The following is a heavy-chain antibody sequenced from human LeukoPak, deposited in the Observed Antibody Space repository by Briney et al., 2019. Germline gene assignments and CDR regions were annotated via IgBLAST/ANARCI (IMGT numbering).Heavy chain of an antibody. CDR2: ISAYNGNT. V-gene: IGHV1-18*01. D-gene: IGHD3-22*01. CDR3: ARESYYYDSSGYLLGY. Sequence: GASVKVSCKASGYTFTSYGISWVRQAPGQGLEWMGWISAYNGNTNYAQKLQGRVTMTRDTSTSTVYMELSSLRSEDTAVYYCARESYYYDSSGYLLGYWGQGTLVTVSS. J-gene: IGHJ4*02. CDR1: GYTFTSYG.